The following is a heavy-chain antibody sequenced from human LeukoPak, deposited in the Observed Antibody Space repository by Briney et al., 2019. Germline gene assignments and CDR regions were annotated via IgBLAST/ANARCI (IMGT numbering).Heavy chain of an antibody. D-gene: IGHD3-16*02. V-gene: IGHV3-7*01. J-gene: IGHJ4*02. CDR2: IKQDGSEK. Sequence: GSLRLSCAASGFTFSSYGMHWVRQAPGKGLEWVANIKQDGSEKYYVDSVKGRFTISRDNAKNSLYLQMNSLRAEDTAVYYCARLSRYLYYFDYWGQGTLVTVSS. CDR1: GFTFSSYG. CDR3: ARLSRYLYYFDY.